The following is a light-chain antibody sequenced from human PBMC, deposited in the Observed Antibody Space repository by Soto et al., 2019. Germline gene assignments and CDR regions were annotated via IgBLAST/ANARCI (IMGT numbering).Light chain of an antibody. CDR1: QSVSSVY. J-gene: IGKJ4*01. CDR2: GAS. Sequence: DIVMTQSPATLSWSPGERATLSCRASQSVSSVYLAWYQQKPGQAPRLLIYGASSRPTGIPDRFSGSGSGTEFTLTISSLQSEDSAVYYCQQYTNWPLTFGGGTKVDIK. V-gene: IGKV3D-15*01. CDR3: QQYTNWPLT.